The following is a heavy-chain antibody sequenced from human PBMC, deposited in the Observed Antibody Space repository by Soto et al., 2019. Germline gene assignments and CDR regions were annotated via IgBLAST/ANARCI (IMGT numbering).Heavy chain of an antibody. CDR2: MSYDGSSK. CDR1: GFNFSSFG. V-gene: IGHV3-30*18. J-gene: IGHJ4*02. D-gene: IGHD3-10*01. CDR3: AKDRGWSNADLEY. Sequence: QVQLVESGGGVVQPGSSLRLSCAASGFNFSSFGMHWVRQAPGKGLEWVALMSYDGSSKYYQDSLKGRFTISRDKSKNTLYLQMSSLRVEDTAVYYCAKDRGWSNADLEYWGQGTLVTVSS.